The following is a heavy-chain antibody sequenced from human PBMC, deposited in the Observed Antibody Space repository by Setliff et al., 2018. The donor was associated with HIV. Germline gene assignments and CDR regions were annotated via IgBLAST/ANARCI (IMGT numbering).Heavy chain of an antibody. D-gene: IGHD6-19*01. V-gene: IGHV3-74*01. J-gene: IGHJ3*02. Sequence: PGASLKISCAASGFIFSNYWMHWVRQAPGKGLVWVSRINSDGSSISYADSVKGRFTISRDNARNTLYLQMNSLRGEDTAVYYCARHSDWYGNDAFDIWGQGTRVTVSS. CDR2: INSDGSSI. CDR1: GFIFSNYW. CDR3: ARHSDWYGNDAFDI.